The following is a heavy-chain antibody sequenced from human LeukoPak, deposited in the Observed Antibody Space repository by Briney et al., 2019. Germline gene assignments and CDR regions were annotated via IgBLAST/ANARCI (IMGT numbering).Heavy chain of an antibody. V-gene: IGHV3-23*01. CDR2: ISGSGGKT. CDR3: AKDLVGSYGY. J-gene: IGHJ4*02. D-gene: IGHD5-18*01. Sequence: GGSLRLSCAASGFTFSSYGMSWVRQAPGKGLEWVSGISGSGGKTDYADSVKGRFTISRDNSKNTLYLQMNSLRAEDTAVYYCAKDLVGSYGYWGQGTLVTVSS. CDR1: GFTFSSYG.